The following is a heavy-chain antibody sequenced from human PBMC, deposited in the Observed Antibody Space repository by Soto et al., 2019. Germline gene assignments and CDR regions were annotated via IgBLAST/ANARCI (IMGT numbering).Heavy chain of an antibody. V-gene: IGHV4-39*01. Sequence: QLQLQESGPGLVKPSETLSLTCTVSGGSISSSSYYWGWIRQPPGKGLEWIGSIYYSGSTYYNPSLKSRVTLPVDASKNQFSRKLSFVTAADRAVYYWARHGGTLGLLLSRDAFDIWGQGKMVTVSP. CDR2: IYYSGST. CDR1: GGSISSSSYY. CDR3: ARHGGTLGLLLSRDAFDI. D-gene: IGHD2-15*01. J-gene: IGHJ3*02.